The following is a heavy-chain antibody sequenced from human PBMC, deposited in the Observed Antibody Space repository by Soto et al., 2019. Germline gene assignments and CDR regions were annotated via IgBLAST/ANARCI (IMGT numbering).Heavy chain of an antibody. D-gene: IGHD2-2*01. Sequence: QVQLQQWGAGLLKPSETLSLTCAVYGGSFSGYYWSWIRQPPGKGLEWIGEINHSGSTNYNPSLNSRVTIAVDPSKNRFYLKLSAVTAADTAVYYCSRASPDIVVVPAAMGRYYYYMDVWGKGTTVTVSS. V-gene: IGHV4-34*01. CDR3: SRASPDIVVVPAAMGRYYYYMDV. CDR1: GGSFSGYY. CDR2: INHSGST. J-gene: IGHJ6*03.